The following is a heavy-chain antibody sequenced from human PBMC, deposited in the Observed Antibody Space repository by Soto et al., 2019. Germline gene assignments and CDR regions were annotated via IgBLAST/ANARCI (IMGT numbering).Heavy chain of an antibody. V-gene: IGHV1-18*01. CDR2: ISAYDGNT. CDR1: GGTLSSYT. J-gene: IGHJ6*02. CDR3: ARGGYYDSSGSRNYYYYGMNV. D-gene: IGHD3-22*01. Sequence: GASVKVSCKASGGTLSSYTISWVRQDPGQGLEWLGWISAYDGNTNYAQILQGRVSMTTDTSTSTAYMELRSLRSDDTAVYYCARGGYYDSSGSRNYYYYGMNVWGQGTTVTVSS.